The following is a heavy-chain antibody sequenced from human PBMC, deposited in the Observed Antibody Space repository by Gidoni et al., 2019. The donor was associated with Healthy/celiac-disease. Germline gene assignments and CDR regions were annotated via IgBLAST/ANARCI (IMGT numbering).Heavy chain of an antibody. CDR2: IIPIFGTA. V-gene: IGHV1-69*01. J-gene: IGHJ4*02. D-gene: IGHD2-21*02. CDR1: GGTFSSYA. Sequence: QVQLLQSGAESQKPGSSVKVSCKASGGTFSSYATSRVLQAPGQGLEWMGGIIPIFGTANYAQKFQGRVTITADESTSTAYMELSSLRSEDTAVYYCARENGGNSGVFDYWGQGTLVTVSS. CDR3: ARENGGNSGVFDY.